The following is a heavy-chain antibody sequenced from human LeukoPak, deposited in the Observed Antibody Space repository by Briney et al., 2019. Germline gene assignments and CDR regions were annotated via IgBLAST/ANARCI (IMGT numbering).Heavy chain of an antibody. D-gene: IGHD2-21*02. CDR1: GITFSSLW. V-gene: IGHV3-7*03. CDR3: ARDLGGLRNCIGGDCYHAFGMDV. J-gene: IGHJ6*02. CDR2: IKQDGSEE. Sequence: GGSLRLSCAASGITFSSLWMSWFRQAPSKGLEWVADIKQDGSEEHYVASVKGRFTISRDSTSLYLQMNSLRAEDTAVYYCARDLGGLRNCIGGDCYHAFGMDVWGQGTTVTVSS.